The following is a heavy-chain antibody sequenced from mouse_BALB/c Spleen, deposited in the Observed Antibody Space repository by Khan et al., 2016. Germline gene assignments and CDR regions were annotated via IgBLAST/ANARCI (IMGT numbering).Heavy chain of an antibody. V-gene: IGHV1-4*01. CDR2: INPASNYP. CDR3: TRGDVNNGY. J-gene: IGHJ3*02. CDR1: GYTFTTYT. Sequence: QVQLQQSGAELARPGASVKMSCKASGYTFTTYTMQWVKQRPGQGLEWIGYINPASNYPNYNQKFKDKATLTADRSSSTAYMQLRSLTSEDSAVYYWTRGDVNNGYWGQGTLVTVSA. D-gene: IGHD1-3*01.